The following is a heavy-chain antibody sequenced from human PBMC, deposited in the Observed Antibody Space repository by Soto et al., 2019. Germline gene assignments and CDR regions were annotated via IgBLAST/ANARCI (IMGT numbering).Heavy chain of an antibody. CDR3: ARERYVASRHSHFDS. J-gene: IGHJ4*02. D-gene: IGHD6-6*01. V-gene: IGHV1-18*04. CDR1: GYMFSTYG. Sequence: SVKVSCKASGYMFSTYGINWVRQAPGQGLEWLGWTSTNNDDRNYAQKFRGRVTFTTDTSTSTAYMELRSLISDDTAVYFCARERYVASRHSHFDSWGQGTQVTASS. CDR2: TSTNNDDR.